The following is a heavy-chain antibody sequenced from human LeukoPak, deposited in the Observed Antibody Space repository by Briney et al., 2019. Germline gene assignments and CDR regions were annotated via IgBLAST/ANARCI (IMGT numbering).Heavy chain of an antibody. CDR3: ARQPDFWFDP. Sequence: SETLSLTCTVSGGSISSYYWSWIRQPPGKGLEWIGYIYTSGSTNYNPSLKSRVTISVDTPKNQLSLKLSPVTAADTAVYYCARQPDFWFDPWGQGTLVTVSS. D-gene: IGHD1-14*01. V-gene: IGHV4-4*09. J-gene: IGHJ5*02. CDR1: GGSISSYY. CDR2: IYTSGST.